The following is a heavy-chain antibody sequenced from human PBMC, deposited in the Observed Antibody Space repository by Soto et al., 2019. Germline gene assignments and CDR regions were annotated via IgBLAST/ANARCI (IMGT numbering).Heavy chain of an antibody. CDR2: ISGSGGST. Sequence: GGSLRLSCAASGFTFSSYAMSWVRQAPGKGLEWVSAISGSGGSTYYADSVKGRFTISRDNSKNTLYLQMNSLRAEDTAVYYCAKAVLLWFGEYSDYWGQGTLVTVSS. V-gene: IGHV3-23*01. J-gene: IGHJ4*02. D-gene: IGHD3-10*01. CDR1: GFTFSSYA. CDR3: AKAVLLWFGEYSDY.